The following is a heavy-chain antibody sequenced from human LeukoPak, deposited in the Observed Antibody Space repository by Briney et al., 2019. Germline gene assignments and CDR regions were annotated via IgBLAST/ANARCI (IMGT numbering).Heavy chain of an antibody. V-gene: IGHV1-18*01. CDR3: ARGASLKLWQPFDY. CDR2: ISAYNGNT. Sequence: GASVKVSCKAFGYTFASYGISWVRQAPGQGLEWMGWISAYNGNTNYAQKLQGRVTMTTDTSTSTAYMELRSLRSDDTAVYYCARGASLKLWQPFDYWGQGTLVTVSS. CDR1: GYTFASYG. D-gene: IGHD5-18*01. J-gene: IGHJ4*02.